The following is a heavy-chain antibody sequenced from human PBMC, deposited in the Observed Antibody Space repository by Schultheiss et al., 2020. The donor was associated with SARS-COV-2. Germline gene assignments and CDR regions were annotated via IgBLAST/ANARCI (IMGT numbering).Heavy chain of an antibody. CDR3: ARDQWYYDSSGHLDI. J-gene: IGHJ3*02. Sequence: GGSLRLSCAASGFTFSSYGMHWVRQAPGKGLEWVAVIWADGGNKYYGDSVKGRFTISRDNSKNSLYLQMDSLRADDTAVYYCARDQWYYDSSGHLDIWGQGTMVTVSS. CDR1: GFTFSSYG. D-gene: IGHD3-22*01. V-gene: IGHV3-33*01. CDR2: IWADGGNK.